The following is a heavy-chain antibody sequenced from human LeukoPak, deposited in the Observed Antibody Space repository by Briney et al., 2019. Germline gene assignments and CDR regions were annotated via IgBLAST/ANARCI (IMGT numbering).Heavy chain of an antibody. CDR3: ARGLSLVGATNDY. CDR1: GGSFSGYY. CDR2: INHSGST. V-gene: IGHV4-34*01. D-gene: IGHD1-26*01. J-gene: IGHJ4*02. Sequence: SETLSLTCAVYGGSFSGYYWSWIRQPPGKGLEWIGEINHSGSTNYNPSLKSRVTISVDTSKNQFSLKLSSVTAADTAVYYCARGLSLVGATNDYWGQGTLVTVSS.